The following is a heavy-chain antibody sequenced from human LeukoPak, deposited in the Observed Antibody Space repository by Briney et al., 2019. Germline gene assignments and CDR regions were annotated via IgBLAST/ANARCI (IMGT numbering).Heavy chain of an antibody. Sequence: GGSLRLSCAASGFTFSSYDMHWVRQGTGKGLEWVSGIGTAGDSYYLGSVTGRFTISRENAKNFLYLQMNSLRAADTAVYYCARGSGGGFDPWGQGTLVTVSS. CDR1: GFTFSSYD. CDR2: IGTAGDS. J-gene: IGHJ5*02. CDR3: ARGSGGGFDP. D-gene: IGHD3-10*01. V-gene: IGHV3-13*01.